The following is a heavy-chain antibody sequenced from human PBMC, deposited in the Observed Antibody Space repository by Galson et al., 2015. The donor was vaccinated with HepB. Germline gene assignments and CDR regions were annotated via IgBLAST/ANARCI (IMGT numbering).Heavy chain of an antibody. J-gene: IGHJ5*02. D-gene: IGHD6-6*01. CDR2: INAGSGNT. CDR1: GYTFTSYA. V-gene: IGHV1-3*01. Sequence: SVKVSCKASGYTFTSYAMHWVRQAPGQRLEWMGWINAGSGNTKYSQKFQGRVTITRDTSASTAYMELSSLRSEDTAVYYCARDRIAARGRSGYNWFDPWGQGTLVTVSS. CDR3: ARDRIAARGRSGYNWFDP.